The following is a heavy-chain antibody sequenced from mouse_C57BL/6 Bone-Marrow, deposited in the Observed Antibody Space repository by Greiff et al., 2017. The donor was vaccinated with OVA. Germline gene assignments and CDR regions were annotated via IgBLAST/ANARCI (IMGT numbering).Heavy chain of an antibody. J-gene: IGHJ3*01. D-gene: IGHD2-3*01. V-gene: IGHV1-7*01. CDR3: ASYDGYYGFAY. Sequence: VQLQQSGAELVKPGASVKISCKASGYAFSSYWMHWVKQRPGQGLEWIGYINPSSGYTKYNQKFKDKATLTADKSSSTAYMQMSSLTYEDSAVYYCASYDGYYGFAYWGQGTLVTVSA. CDR2: INPSSGYT. CDR1: GYAFSSYW.